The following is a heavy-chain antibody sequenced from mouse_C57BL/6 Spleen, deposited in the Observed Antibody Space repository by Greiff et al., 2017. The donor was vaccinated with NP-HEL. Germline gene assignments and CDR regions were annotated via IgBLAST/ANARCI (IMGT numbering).Heavy chain of an antibody. CDR3: ARRYFDV. CDR2: IYPGDGDT. CDR1: GYAFSRYW. J-gene: IGHJ1*03. V-gene: IGHV1-80*01. Sequence: QVQLKQSGAELVKPGASVKISCKASGYAFSRYWMNWVKQRPGKGLEWIGQIYPGDGDTNYNGKFKGKATLTADKSSSTAYMQLSSLTSEDSAVYFCARRYFDVWGTGTTVTVSS.